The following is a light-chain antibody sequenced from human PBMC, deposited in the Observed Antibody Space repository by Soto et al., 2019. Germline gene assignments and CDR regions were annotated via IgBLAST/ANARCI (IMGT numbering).Light chain of an antibody. Sequence: GSPGQWITISCTGTSSDVGGYNYVSWYQQHPGKAPKLMIYDVSNRPSGVSNRFSGSKSGNTASLTISGLQAEDEADYYCSSYTSSSTYAFGPGTKVTVL. J-gene: IGLJ1*01. V-gene: IGLV2-14*04. CDR1: SSDVGGYNY. CDR3: SSYTSSSTYA. CDR2: DVS.